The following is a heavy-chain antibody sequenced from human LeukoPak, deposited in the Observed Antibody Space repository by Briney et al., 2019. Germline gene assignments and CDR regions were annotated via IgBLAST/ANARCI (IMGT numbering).Heavy chain of an antibody. CDR2: INCDGSSI. D-gene: IGHD6-13*01. J-gene: IGHJ4*02. V-gene: IGHV3-74*01. CDR1: GFTFSTYW. Sequence: PGGAVRLSCAASGFTFSTYWMHWVRQAPGKGLVWVSRINCDGSSISYADSVKGRFTISRDNAKDTLYLQMNSLRAEDTAVYYCTRDREQQPTYDYWGQGTLVTV. CDR3: TRDREQQPTYDY.